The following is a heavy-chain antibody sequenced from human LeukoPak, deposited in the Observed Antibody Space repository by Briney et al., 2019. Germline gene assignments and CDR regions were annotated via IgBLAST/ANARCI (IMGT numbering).Heavy chain of an antibody. CDR3: ARDRGGGSFDY. Sequence: GGSLRLSCAASGFTFSTYWMSWVRQAPGKGLESVAKIKEDGSDKYYVDSVKGRFTISRDNGKNSLYLQMNSLRAEDTAVYYCARDRGGGSFDYWGQGTLVAVSS. V-gene: IGHV3-7*01. D-gene: IGHD2-15*01. CDR2: IKEDGSDK. J-gene: IGHJ4*02. CDR1: GFTFSTYW.